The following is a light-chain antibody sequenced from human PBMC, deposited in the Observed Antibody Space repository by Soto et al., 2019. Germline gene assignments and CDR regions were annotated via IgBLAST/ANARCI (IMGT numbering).Light chain of an antibody. V-gene: IGLV2-8*01. CDR1: SSDVGGYNY. J-gene: IGLJ2*01. CDR2: EVS. CDR3: SSYAGSNNVV. Sequence: QSALTQPPSASGSPGQSVTISCTGTSSDVGGYNYVSWYQHHPGKAPKLMIYEVSERPSGVPDRFSGSKSGNTASLTVSGLQAEDEADYYCSSYAGSNNVVFGGGPKVTVL.